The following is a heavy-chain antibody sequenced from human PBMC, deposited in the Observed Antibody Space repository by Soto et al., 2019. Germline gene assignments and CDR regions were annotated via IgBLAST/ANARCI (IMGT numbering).Heavy chain of an antibody. CDR3: ATGGGRFNYGMDV. J-gene: IGHJ6*02. CDR1: GGSIRSYY. CDR2: IYYSGST. V-gene: IGHV4-59*01. Sequence: SETLSLTCTVSGGSIRSYYWSWIRQPPGKRLEWIGYIYYSGSTNYNPSLKSRVTISVDTSKNQLSLKLSSVTPADTAVYYCATGGGRFNYGMDVWGQGTTVTVSS. D-gene: IGHD3-10*01.